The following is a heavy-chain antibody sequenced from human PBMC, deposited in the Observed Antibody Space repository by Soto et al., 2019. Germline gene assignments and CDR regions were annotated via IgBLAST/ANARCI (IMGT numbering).Heavy chain of an antibody. J-gene: IGHJ4*02. V-gene: IGHV1-69*06. CDR1: GGTFSRYA. CDR3: ATGGREMATPPPYIY. D-gene: IGHD3-16*01. CDR2: IIPIFRTA. Sequence: QVQLVQSGAEVKKPGSSVKVSCKASGGTFSRYAISWVRQAPGQGLEWMGGIIPIFRTANYAQKFQGRVTITADISTITVYMEVSSLRFEDTALYDCATGGREMATPPPYIYLGQGTLVTVSS.